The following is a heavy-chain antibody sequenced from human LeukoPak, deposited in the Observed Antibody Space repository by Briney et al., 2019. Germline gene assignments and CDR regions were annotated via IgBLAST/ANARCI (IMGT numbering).Heavy chain of an antibody. J-gene: IGHJ4*02. CDR3: ASETTVTTVY. V-gene: IGHV4-34*01. CDR1: GGAFSGYY. D-gene: IGHD4-17*01. CDR2: INHSGST. Sequence: SETPSLTCAVYGGAFSGYYWSWIRQPPRKGLEWIGEINHSGSTNYNPSLKSRVTISVDTSKNQFSLKLSSVTAADTAVYYCASETTVTTVYWGQGALVTVSS.